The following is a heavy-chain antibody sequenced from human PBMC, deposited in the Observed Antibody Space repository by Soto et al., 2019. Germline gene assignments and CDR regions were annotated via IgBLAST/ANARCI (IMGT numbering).Heavy chain of an antibody. J-gene: IGHJ4*02. V-gene: IGHV4-39*01. CDR2: IYYSGST. CDR1: GGSISSSSYY. D-gene: IGHD4-17*01. CDR3: ERITPNYGDYAY. Sequence: SETLSLTCTVSGGSISSSSYYWGWIRQPPGKGLEWIGSIYYSGSTYYNPSLKSRVTISVDTSKNQFSLKLSSVTAADTAVYYCERITPNYGDYAYWGQGTLVTVSS.